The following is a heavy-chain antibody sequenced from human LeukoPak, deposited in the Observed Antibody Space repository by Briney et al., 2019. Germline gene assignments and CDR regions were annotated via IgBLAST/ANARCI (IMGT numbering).Heavy chain of an antibody. CDR2: IYYSGST. J-gene: IGHJ4*02. V-gene: IGHV4-59*01. D-gene: IGHD1-26*01. CDR1: GGSISSYY. CDR3: ARRPQWELLFDY. Sequence: PSETLSLTCTVSGGSISSYYWSWLRQPPGQGLEWIGNIYYSGSTNYNPSLKSRVTISVDTSKNQFSLKLSSVTAADTAVYYCARRPQWELLFDYWGQGTLVTVSS.